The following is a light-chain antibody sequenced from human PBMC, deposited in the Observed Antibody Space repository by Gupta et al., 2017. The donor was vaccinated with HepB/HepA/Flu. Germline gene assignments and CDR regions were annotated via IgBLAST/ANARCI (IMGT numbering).Light chain of an antibody. V-gene: IGLV2-11*01. CDR2: DVT. Sequence: QSALTQPRSVSGSPGQSVTISCTGTSRDVGSDNHVSWYQQHPGKAPKLMIFDVTKRPSGVPDRFSGSKSDNTASLTISVLQAEEEADYFCCSYAGTYVYVFGTGTKVTVL. CDR1: SRDVGSDNH. CDR3: CSYAGTYVYV. J-gene: IGLJ1*01.